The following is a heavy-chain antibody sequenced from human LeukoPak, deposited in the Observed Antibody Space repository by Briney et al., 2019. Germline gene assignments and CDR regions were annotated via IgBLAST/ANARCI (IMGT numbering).Heavy chain of an antibody. V-gene: IGHV3-23*01. CDR1: GFTFSSYG. Sequence: GGSLRLSCAASGFTFSSYGMSWVRQAPGKGLEWVSGIGGSGIRVYYADSVKGRFTISRDNSKNTVYLRLSSLTVEDTAVYYCARDSRWALFDSWGQGTLVTVSS. CDR3: ARDSRWALFDS. D-gene: IGHD5-24*01. J-gene: IGHJ4*02. CDR2: IGGSGIRV.